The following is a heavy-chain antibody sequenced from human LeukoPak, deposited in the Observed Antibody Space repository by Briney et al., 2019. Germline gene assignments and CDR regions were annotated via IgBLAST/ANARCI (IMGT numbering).Heavy chain of an antibody. CDR2: IYPGDSDT. D-gene: IGHD1-1*01. CDR1: GYSFTSYW. J-gene: IGHJ3*02. Sequence: GESLKISCQGSGYSFTSYWIGWVRQMPGKGLEWMGIIYPGDSDTRHSPSFQGQVTISADKSISTAYLQWSSLKASDTAMYYCARPTRSLKTDVGAFDIWGQGTMVTVSS. V-gene: IGHV5-51*01. CDR3: ARPTRSLKTDVGAFDI.